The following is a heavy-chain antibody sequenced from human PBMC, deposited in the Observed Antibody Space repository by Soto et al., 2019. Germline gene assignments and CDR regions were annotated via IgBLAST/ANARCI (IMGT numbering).Heavy chain of an antibody. CDR1: GDSVSSNSAA. J-gene: IGHJ6*02. Sequence: SQTLSLPCAISGDSVSSNSAAWNWIRQSPSRGLEWLGRTYYRSKWYNDYAVSVKSRITINPDTSKNTLYLQMNSLRAEDTAVYYCARANFYGDFYYYYGMDVWGQGTTVTVSS. CDR2: TYYRSKWYN. CDR3: ARANFYGDFYYYYGMDV. V-gene: IGHV6-1*01. D-gene: IGHD4-17*01.